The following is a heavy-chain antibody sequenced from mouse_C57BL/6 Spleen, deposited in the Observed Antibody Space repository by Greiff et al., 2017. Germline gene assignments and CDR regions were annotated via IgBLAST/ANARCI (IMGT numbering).Heavy chain of an antibody. CDR1: GYTFTSYG. CDR3: AGYSNWKSPYYFDY. D-gene: IGHD2-5*01. V-gene: IGHV1-81*01. CDR2: IYPRSGNT. Sequence: VQLQQSGAELARPGASVKLSCTASGYTFTSYGISWVKQSTGQGLEWIGEIYPRSGNTYYNEKFKGKSTLTADKSSSTAYMELRSLTSEDSAVYFCAGYSNWKSPYYFDYWGQGTTLTVSS. J-gene: IGHJ2*01.